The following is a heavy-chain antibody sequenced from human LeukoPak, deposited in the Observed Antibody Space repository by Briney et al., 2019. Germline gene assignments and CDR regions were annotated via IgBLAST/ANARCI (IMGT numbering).Heavy chain of an antibody. CDR2: IYYSGST. CDR3: AREPVGYCSGGSCYSGFDY. Sequence: SQTLSLTCTVSGGSISSGGYYWSWIRQPPGKGLEWIGYIYYSGSTNYNPSLKSRVTISVDTSKNQFSLKLSSVTAADTAVYYCAREPVGYCSGGSCYSGFDYWGQGTLVTVSS. CDR1: GGSISSGGYY. V-gene: IGHV4-61*08. J-gene: IGHJ4*02. D-gene: IGHD2-15*01.